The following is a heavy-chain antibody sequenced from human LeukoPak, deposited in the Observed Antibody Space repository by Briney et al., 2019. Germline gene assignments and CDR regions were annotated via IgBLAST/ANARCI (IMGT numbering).Heavy chain of an antibody. CDR2: INQHGYEI. CDR1: GFTFSSFW. J-gene: IGHJ4*02. CDR3: SRGECCSGGSCYPYYFHY. Sequence: GGSLRLSCAASGFTFSSFWMSWVRQAPGKGLEWVADINQHGYEIYYVDSVKRRFTIPRDNCRDSLYLQMNSLRAEYTAVYYCSRGECCSGGSCYPYYFHYWGQGTLVTVSS. V-gene: IGHV3-7*01. D-gene: IGHD2-15*01.